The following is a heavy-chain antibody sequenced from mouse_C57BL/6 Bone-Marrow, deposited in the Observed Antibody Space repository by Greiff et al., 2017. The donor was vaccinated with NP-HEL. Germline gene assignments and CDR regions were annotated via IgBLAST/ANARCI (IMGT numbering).Heavy chain of an antibody. J-gene: IGHJ3*01. D-gene: IGHD1-1*01. CDR3: ASPYDYYVAWCAY. CDR1: GFTFSSYG. CDR2: ISSGGSYT. V-gene: IGHV5-6*01. Sequence: EVMLVESGGDLVKPGGSLKLSCAASGFTFSSYGMSWVRQTPDKRLEWVATISSGGSYTYYPDSVKGRFTISRDNAKNTLYLQMSSLKSEDTAMYYCASPYDYYVAWCAYWGQGTLVTVSA.